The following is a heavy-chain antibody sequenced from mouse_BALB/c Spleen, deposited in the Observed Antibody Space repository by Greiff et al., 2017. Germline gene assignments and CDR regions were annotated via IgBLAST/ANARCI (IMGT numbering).Heavy chain of an antibody. CDR3: ARLGDYYGSSYGWFAY. J-gene: IGHJ3*01. Sequence: EVQLVESGGGLVKPGGSLKLSCAASGFTFSSYTMSWVRQTPEKRLEWVAYISNGGGSTYYPDTVKGRFTISRDNAKNTLYLQMSSLKSEDTAMYYCARLGDYYGSSYGWFAYWGQGTLVTVSA. V-gene: IGHV5-12-2*01. CDR2: ISNGGGST. CDR1: GFTFSSYT. D-gene: IGHD1-1*01.